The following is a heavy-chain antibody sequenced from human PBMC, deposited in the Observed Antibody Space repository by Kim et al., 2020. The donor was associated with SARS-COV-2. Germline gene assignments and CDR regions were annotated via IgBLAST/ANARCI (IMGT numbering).Heavy chain of an antibody. D-gene: IGHD6-13*01. V-gene: IGHV5-51*01. Sequence: SPSFTGQVTISADKSISTAYLQWSSLKASDTAMYYCARHLIAAAGYGMDVWGQGTTVTVSS. J-gene: IGHJ6*02. CDR3: ARHLIAAAGYGMDV.